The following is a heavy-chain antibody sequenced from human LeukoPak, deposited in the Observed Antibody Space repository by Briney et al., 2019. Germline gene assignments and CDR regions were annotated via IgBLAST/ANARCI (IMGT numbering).Heavy chain of an antibody. J-gene: IGHJ5*02. CDR3: AAEIVASTTWGFDP. V-gene: IGHV3-7*01. CDR2: IKQDGSEK. CDR1: GFTFSSYW. Sequence: GGSLRLSCAASGFTFSSYWMSWVRQAPGKGLEWVANIKQDGSEKYYVDSVKGRFTISRDNAKNSLYLHMNSLRAEDTGVYFCAAEIVASTTWGFDPWGQGTLVIVSS. D-gene: IGHD5-12*01.